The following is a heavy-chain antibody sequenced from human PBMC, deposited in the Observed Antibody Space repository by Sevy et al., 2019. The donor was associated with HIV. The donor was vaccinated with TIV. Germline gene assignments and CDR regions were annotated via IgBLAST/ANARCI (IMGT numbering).Heavy chain of an antibody. J-gene: IGHJ4*02. CDR1: GFTFSSYA. CDR2: ISGSGGST. CDR3: AKVTGVTMVRGVIIKGGYFDY. D-gene: IGHD3-10*01. V-gene: IGHV3-23*01. Sequence: GGSLRLSCAASGFTFSSYAMSWVRQAPGKGLEWVSAISGSGGSTYYADSVKGRFTISRDNSKNTLYLQMNSLRAEDRAVYYCAKVTGVTMVRGVIIKGGYFDYWGQGTLVTVSS.